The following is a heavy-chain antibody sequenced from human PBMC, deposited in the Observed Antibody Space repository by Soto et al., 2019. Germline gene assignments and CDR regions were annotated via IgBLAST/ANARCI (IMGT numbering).Heavy chain of an antibody. D-gene: IGHD3-3*01. V-gene: IGHV1-8*01. CDR3: ARTRILTIFGVVIISWFGP. Sequence: ASVKVSCKASGYTFTSYDINWVRQATGQGLEWMGWMNPNSGNTGYAQKFQGRVTMTRNTSISTAYMELSSLRSEDTAVYYCARTRILTIFGVVIISWFGPWRKVTLVAVSS. CDR2: MNPNSGNT. CDR1: GYTFTSYD. J-gene: IGHJ5*02.